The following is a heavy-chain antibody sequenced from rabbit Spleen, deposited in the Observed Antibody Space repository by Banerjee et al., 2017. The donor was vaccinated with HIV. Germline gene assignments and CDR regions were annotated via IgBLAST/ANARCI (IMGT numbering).Heavy chain of an antibody. Sequence: QEQLVESGGGLVKPGASLTLTCKASGFSFSDRDVMCWVRQAPGKGLEWIACINAATGKPVYATWASGRFTISRTSSTTVTLRMTSLTAADRATYFCARNYVNAFDPWGPGTLVTVS. CDR3: ARNYVNAFDP. V-gene: IGHV1S45*01. CDR1: GFSFSDRDV. CDR2: INAATGKP. J-gene: IGHJ2*01. D-gene: IGHD1-1*01.